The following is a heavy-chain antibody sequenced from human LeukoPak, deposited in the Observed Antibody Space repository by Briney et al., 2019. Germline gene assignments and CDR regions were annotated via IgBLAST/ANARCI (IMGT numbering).Heavy chain of an antibody. CDR1: GFTFSDYY. V-gene: IGHV3-11*01. CDR2: ISSSGGTI. J-gene: IGHJ3*02. CDR3: ARDREPTDAFDI. D-gene: IGHD1-26*01. Sequence: GGSLRLSCVASGFTFSDYYMSWIRQAPGMGLECVSYISSSGGTIYYADSVKGRFTISRDNAKNSLYLQMNSLRAEDTAVYYCARDREPTDAFDIWGQGTMVTVSS.